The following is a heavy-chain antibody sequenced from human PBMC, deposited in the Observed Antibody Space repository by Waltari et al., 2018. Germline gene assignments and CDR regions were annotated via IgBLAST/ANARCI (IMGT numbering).Heavy chain of an antibody. CDR1: GFTFSSYG. CDR3: AKGRGFGELPIDY. D-gene: IGHD3-10*01. CDR2: IWYDGSNK. J-gene: IGHJ4*02. Sequence: QVQLVESGGGVVQPGRSLRLSCAASGFTFSSYGMHWVRKGPGKGLELVAVIWYDGSNKYYADSVKGRFTISRDNSKNTLYLQMNSLRAEDTAVYYCAKGRGFGELPIDYWGQGTLVTVSS. V-gene: IGHV3-33*06.